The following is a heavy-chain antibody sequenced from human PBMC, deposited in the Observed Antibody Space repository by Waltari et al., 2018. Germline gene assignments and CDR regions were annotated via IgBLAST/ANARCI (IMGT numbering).Heavy chain of an antibody. CDR2: IGGLGEDT. CDR1: GFTFSSFA. V-gene: IGHV3-23*04. J-gene: IGHJ4*02. Sequence: EVQLVESGGGLVQPGGSLRLSCVVSGFTFSSFAVSWVRQVPGKGLEWVSRIGGLGEDTYYGDSVKGRFTISRDNLKNTLYLQMNSLRVEDAAIYYCAKQHGWELHEYHFDYWGQGTLVSVS. CDR3: AKQHGWELHEYHFDY. D-gene: IGHD2-15*01.